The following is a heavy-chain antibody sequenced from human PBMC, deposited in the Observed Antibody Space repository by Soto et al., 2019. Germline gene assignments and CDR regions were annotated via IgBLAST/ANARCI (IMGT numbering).Heavy chain of an antibody. D-gene: IGHD3-9*01. CDR3: ARSRYDILTGYYNDHYYMDV. Sequence: ASVKVSCKASGYTFTGYYMHWVRQAPGKGLEWMGWINPNSGGSNYAQKFQGWVTMTRDTSISTAYMELSRLRSDDTAVYYCARSRYDILTGYYNDHYYMDVWGKGTTVTVSS. CDR1: GYTFTGYY. V-gene: IGHV1-2*04. J-gene: IGHJ6*03. CDR2: INPNSGGS.